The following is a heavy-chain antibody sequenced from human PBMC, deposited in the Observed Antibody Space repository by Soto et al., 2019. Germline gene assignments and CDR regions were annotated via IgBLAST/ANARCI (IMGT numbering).Heavy chain of an antibody. D-gene: IGHD6-19*01. Sequence: SETLSLTCAVYGGSFSGYYWSWIRQPPGKGLEWIGEINHSGSTNYNPSLKSRVTISVDTSKNQFSLKLSSVTAADTAVYYCARGSGWYLAFDIWGQGTMVTVSS. J-gene: IGHJ3*02. CDR2: INHSGST. CDR3: ARGSGWYLAFDI. CDR1: GGSFSGYY. V-gene: IGHV4-34*01.